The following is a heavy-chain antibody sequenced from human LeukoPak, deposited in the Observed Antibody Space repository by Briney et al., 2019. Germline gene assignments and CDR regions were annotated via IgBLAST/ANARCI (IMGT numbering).Heavy chain of an antibody. CDR3: ARAYEYAPPLY. J-gene: IGHJ4*02. D-gene: IGHD2/OR15-2a*01. CDR2: IWYDGSKT. V-gene: IGHV3-33*01. CDR1: GFTFSSFA. Sequence: GRSLSLFCAASGFTFSSFAMHWVRQAPGKGLEGVAIIWYDGSKTYYADSVKGRFTISRGNSKNTLYLQMNSLRAEDTAVYYCARAYEYAPPLYWGQGTLVTVSS.